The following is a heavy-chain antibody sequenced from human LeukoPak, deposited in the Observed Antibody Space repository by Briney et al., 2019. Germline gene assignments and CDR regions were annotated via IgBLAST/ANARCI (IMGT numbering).Heavy chain of an antibody. Sequence: ASVKVSCKASGYTFTGYYMHWVRQAPGQELEWMGWINPNSGGTNYAQKFQGWVTMTRDTSISTAYMELSRLRSDDTAVYYCARGVLRYFDWSVFDYWGQGTLVTVSS. V-gene: IGHV1-2*04. CDR2: INPNSGGT. CDR3: ARGVLRYFDWSVFDY. D-gene: IGHD3-9*01. CDR1: GYTFTGYY. J-gene: IGHJ4*02.